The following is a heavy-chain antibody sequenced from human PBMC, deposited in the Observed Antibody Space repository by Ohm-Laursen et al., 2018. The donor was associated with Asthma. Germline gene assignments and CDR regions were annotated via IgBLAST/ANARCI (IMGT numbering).Heavy chain of an antibody. J-gene: IGHJ6*02. CDR1: GFTFSSYA. V-gene: IGHV3-64*04. CDR3: AKDTEGRYDFWSGLSYYYYGMDV. D-gene: IGHD3-3*01. Sequence: SLRLSCAASGFTFSSYAMHWVRQAPGKGLEYVSAISSNGGSTYYADSVKGRFTISRDNSKNTLYLQMNSLRAEDTAVYYCAKDTEGRYDFWSGLSYYYYGMDVWGQGTTVAVSS. CDR2: ISSNGGST.